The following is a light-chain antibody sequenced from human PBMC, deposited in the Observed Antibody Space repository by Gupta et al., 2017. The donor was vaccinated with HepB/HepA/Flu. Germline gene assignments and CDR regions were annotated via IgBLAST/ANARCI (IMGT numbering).Light chain of an antibody. CDR1: ESVSNY. V-gene: IGKV3-11*01. J-gene: IGKJ4*01. CDR2: DAS. Sequence: EIVLSQSPATLSLSPGDRATLSCRASESVSNYLAWYQQKPGQAPRLLIFDASNRASGIPARFSGSGSGTDFTLTISSLEPEDFAVYYWQQRYSYVTFGGGTKVEIE. CDR3: QQRYSYVT.